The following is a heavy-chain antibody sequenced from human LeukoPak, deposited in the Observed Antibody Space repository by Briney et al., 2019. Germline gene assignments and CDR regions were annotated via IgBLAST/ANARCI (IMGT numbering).Heavy chain of an antibody. J-gene: IGHJ4*02. Sequence: GRSLRLSCAASGFTFSSYAMHWVRQAPGKGLEWVAVISYNGSNKYYADSVKGRFTISRDNSKNTLYLQMNSLRAEDTAVYYCAKGTTMVRGVIITFDDWGQGTLVTVSS. CDR1: GFTFSSYA. V-gene: IGHV3-30-3*01. CDR3: AKGTTMVRGVIITFDD. CDR2: ISYNGSNK. D-gene: IGHD3-10*01.